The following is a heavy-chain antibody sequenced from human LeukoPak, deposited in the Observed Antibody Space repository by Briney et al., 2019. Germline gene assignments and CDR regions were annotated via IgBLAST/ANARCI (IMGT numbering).Heavy chain of an antibody. D-gene: IGHD6-19*01. Sequence: HPGGSLRLSCAASGFTFSSYAMHWVRQAPGKGLEWVAVISYDGSNKYYADSVKGRFTISRDNSKNTLYLQMNSLRAEDTAVYYCAGYTAVDLDYWGQGTLVTVSS. CDR3: AGYTAVDLDY. V-gene: IGHV3-30*04. CDR1: GFTFSSYA. J-gene: IGHJ4*02. CDR2: ISYDGSNK.